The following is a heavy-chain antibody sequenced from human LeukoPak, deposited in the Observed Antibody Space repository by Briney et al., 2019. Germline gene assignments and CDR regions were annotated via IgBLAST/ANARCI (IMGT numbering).Heavy chain of an antibody. Sequence: PGGSLRLSCAASGFTFSSYAMHWVRQAPGKGLEWVAVISYDGSNKYYADSMKGRFTISRDNSKNTLYLQMNSLRSEDTAVYYCAGGDYDILTGHVKDGYFQHWGQGTLVTVSS. V-gene: IGHV3-30*04. CDR3: AGGDYDILTGHVKDGYFQH. CDR2: ISYDGSNK. J-gene: IGHJ1*01. CDR1: GFTFSSYA. D-gene: IGHD3-9*01.